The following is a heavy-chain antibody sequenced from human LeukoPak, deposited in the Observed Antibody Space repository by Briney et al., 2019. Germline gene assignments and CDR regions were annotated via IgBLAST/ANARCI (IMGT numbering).Heavy chain of an antibody. D-gene: IGHD3-10*01. J-gene: IGHJ6*03. CDR1: GGSISNYY. CDR3: ARSGTGSGAPYYYYYMDV. V-gene: IGHV4-59*01. CDR2: IYYSGST. Sequence: SETLSLTCAVSGGSISNYYWSWIRQPPGKGLEWIGYIYYSGSTNYNPSLKSRVTISVDTSKNQFSLKLSSVTAADTAVYYCARSGTGSGAPYYYYYMDVWGKGTTVTVSS.